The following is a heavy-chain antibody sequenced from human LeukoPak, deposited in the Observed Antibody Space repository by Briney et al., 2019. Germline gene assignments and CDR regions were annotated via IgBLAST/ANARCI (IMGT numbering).Heavy chain of an antibody. CDR3: ARPDYGAYNAFDI. J-gene: IGHJ3*02. D-gene: IGHD4-17*01. CDR1: GYTFTSYG. V-gene: IGHV1-69*13. Sequence: SVKVSCKASGYTFTSYGISWVRQAPGQGLEWMGGIIPIFGTANYAQKFQGRVTITADESTSTAYMELSSLRSEDTAVYYCARPDYGAYNAFDIWGQGTMVTVSS. CDR2: IIPIFGTA.